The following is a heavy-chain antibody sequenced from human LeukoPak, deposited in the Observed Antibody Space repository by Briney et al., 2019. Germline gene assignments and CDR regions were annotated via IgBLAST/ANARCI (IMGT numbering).Heavy chain of an antibody. CDR3: ARLVGGYDYHDY. J-gene: IGHJ4*02. V-gene: IGHV4-39*07. Sequence: SETLSLTCTVSGGSLSSSSYYWGWVRQPPGKGLEWIGSIYYSGSTYYNPSLKSRVTISVDTSKNQFSLKLSSVTAADTAVYYRARLVGGYDYHDYWGQGTLVTVSS. D-gene: IGHD5-12*01. CDR2: IYYSGST. CDR1: GGSLSSSSYY.